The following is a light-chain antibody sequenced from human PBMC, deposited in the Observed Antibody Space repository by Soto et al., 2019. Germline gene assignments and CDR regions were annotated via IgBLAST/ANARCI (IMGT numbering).Light chain of an antibody. Sequence: DIQMTQSPSSLSASIGDRLTITCRASQSISIYLNWYQQKPGKAPRLLIYAATSLQSGVPSRFSGGGSGADFTLTVSSLQPEDFATYYCQQSYSIPHTFGQGTRWIS. V-gene: IGKV1-39*01. CDR3: QQSYSIPHT. CDR1: QSISIY. J-gene: IGKJ1*01. CDR2: AAT.